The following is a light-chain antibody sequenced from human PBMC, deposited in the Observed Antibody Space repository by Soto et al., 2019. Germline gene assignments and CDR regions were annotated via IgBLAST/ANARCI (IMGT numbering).Light chain of an antibody. J-gene: IGKJ4*01. CDR1: QAITNK. CDR2: EEA. V-gene: IGKV1-9*01. Sequence: DIHLTQSPSSLSASVGDRVTITCRASQAITNKLAWYQQNPGKPPKLLIYEEATLHSGVPSRFSGRKVGTQFILTIDSLQPEDFSTYYCQQVKSYPRTFGGGTKVDIK. CDR3: QQVKSYPRT.